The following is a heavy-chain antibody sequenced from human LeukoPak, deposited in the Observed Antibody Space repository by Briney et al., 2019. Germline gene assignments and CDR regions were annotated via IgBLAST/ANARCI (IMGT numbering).Heavy chain of an antibody. Sequence: SESLSLTCTVSGGSISSYYWSWIRQPPGKGLEWIGYIYYSGSTNYNPSLKSRVTISVDTSKNQFSLKLSSVTAADTAVYYCARYSGYDLAIDYWGQGTLVTVSS. D-gene: IGHD5-12*01. CDR3: ARYSGYDLAIDY. V-gene: IGHV4-59*01. CDR2: IYYSGST. J-gene: IGHJ4*02. CDR1: GGSISSYY.